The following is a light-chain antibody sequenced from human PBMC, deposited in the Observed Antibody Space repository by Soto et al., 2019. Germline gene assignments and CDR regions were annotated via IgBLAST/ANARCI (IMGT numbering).Light chain of an antibody. CDR3: QQYGTSPPRYT. Sequence: EIVLTQSPGTLSLSPGERVTLSCRASQSVSSRYLAWYQQRPGQAPRLLIYGASTRATGIPDRFSGSASGTDFTLTISRLEPEDFAVYYCQQYGTSPPRYTLGQGTKLEIK. J-gene: IGKJ2*01. CDR1: QSVSSRY. CDR2: GAS. V-gene: IGKV3-20*01.